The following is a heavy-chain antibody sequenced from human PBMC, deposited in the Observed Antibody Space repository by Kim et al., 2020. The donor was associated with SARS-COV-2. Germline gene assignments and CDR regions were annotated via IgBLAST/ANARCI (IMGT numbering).Heavy chain of an antibody. J-gene: IGHJ4*02. Sequence: ASVKVSCKASGYTFTSYYMHWVRQAPGQGLEWMGIINPSGGSTSYAQKFQGRVTMTRDTSTSTVYMELISLRSEDTAVYYCAREGGGDGSGSYLDYWGQGTLVTVSS. D-gene: IGHD3-10*01. CDR1: GYTFTSYY. V-gene: IGHV1-46*01. CDR2: INPSGGST. CDR3: AREGGGDGSGSYLDY.